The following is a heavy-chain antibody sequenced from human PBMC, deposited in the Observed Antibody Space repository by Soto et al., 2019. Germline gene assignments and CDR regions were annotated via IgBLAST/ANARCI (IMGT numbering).Heavy chain of an antibody. CDR3: ARDRTDAFDI. Sequence: QVQLQESGPGLVKPSETLSLTCTVSGGSISSYYWSWIRQPPGKGLEWIGYIYYSGSTNYNPSLKSRVTIPVETSKHQFSLTLSSVTAADTAVYYCARDRTDAFDIWGQGTMVTVSS. CDR1: GGSISSYY. CDR2: IYYSGST. V-gene: IGHV4-59*01. J-gene: IGHJ3*02.